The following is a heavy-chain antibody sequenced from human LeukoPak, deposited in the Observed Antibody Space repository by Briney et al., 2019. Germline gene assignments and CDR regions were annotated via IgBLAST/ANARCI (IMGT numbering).Heavy chain of an antibody. CDR1: GYTFTGYY. V-gene: IGHV1-18*04. CDR3: ARGLQENLAWLQAFSAFDI. D-gene: IGHD5-24*01. Sequence: GASVKVSCKASGYTFTGYYMHWVRQAPGQGLEWMGWISAYNGNTNYAQKFQGRVTMTTDTSTSTAYMELRSLRSDDTAVYYCARGLQENLAWLQAFSAFDIWGQGTMVTVSS. CDR2: ISAYNGNT. J-gene: IGHJ3*02.